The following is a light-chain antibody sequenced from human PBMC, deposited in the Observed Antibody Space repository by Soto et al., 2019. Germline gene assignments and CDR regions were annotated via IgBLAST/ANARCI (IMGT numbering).Light chain of an antibody. CDR1: QSVSSTY. J-gene: IGKJ1*01. CDR2: AAS. V-gene: IGKV3-20*01. Sequence: EIVLTQSPDTLSLFPGERATLSCRASQSVSSTYLAWYQQKPGQAPRPLISAASSRATGTPDRFSGSGSGTDFTLTISRLEPEDFAVYYCQQYGSSRWTFRQGTKV. CDR3: QQYGSSRWT.